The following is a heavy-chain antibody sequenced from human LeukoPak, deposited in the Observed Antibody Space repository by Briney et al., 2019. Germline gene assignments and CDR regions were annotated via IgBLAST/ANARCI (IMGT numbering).Heavy chain of an antibody. Sequence: PGGSLRLSCAGTGFTFNDYGMAWVRQAPGKGLEWVCGINWNGVHMEYSDSVKGRFTISRDNSKNTLYLQMNSLRAEDTAVYYCAKEVSNISRGLDYWGQGILVTVSS. V-gene: IGHV3-20*04. CDR1: GFTFNDYG. D-gene: IGHD1/OR15-1a*01. CDR3: AKEVSNISRGLDY. J-gene: IGHJ4*02. CDR2: INWNGVHM.